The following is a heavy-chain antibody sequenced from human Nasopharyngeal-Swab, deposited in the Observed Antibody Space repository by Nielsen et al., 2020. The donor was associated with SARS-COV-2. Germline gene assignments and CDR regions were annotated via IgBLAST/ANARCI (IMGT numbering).Heavy chain of an antibody. CDR2: ISWNSGSI. D-gene: IGHD1-26*01. Sequence: GGSLRLSCAASGFTFDDYAMHWVRQAPGKGLEWVSGISWNSGSIGYADSVKGRFTISRDNAKNSLYLQMNSLRAEDTALCYCAKVRSYYDGFYFDYWGQGTLVTVSS. J-gene: IGHJ4*02. CDR3: AKVRSYYDGFYFDY. V-gene: IGHV3-9*01. CDR1: GFTFDDYA.